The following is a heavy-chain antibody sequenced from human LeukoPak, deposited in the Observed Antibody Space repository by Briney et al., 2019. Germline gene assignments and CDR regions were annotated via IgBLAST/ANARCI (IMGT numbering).Heavy chain of an antibody. CDR2: ISGSGGST. CDR1: GFTFSSYA. D-gene: IGHD3-16*02. V-gene: IGHV3-23*01. J-gene: IGHJ4*02. Sequence: PWGSLRLSCAASGFTFSSYAMSWVRQAPGKGLEWVSAISGSGGSTYYADSVKGRFTISRDNSKNTLYLQMNSLRAEDTAVYYCAKGPWGSYRQSDYWGQGTLVTVSS. CDR3: AKGPWGSYRQSDY.